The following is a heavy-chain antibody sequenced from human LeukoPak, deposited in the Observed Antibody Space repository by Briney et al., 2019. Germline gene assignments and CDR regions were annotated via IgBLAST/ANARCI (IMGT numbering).Heavy chain of an antibody. J-gene: IGHJ4*02. CDR2: IYHSGST. CDR3: ATVEMATITPTTDFDY. D-gene: IGHD5-24*01. Sequence: PSETLSLTCTVSGYSISSGYYWGWIRQPPGKGLEWIGSIYHSGSTYYNPSLKSRVTISVDTSKNQFSLKLSSVTAADTAVYYCATVEMATITPTTDFDYWGQGTLVTVSS. CDR1: GYSISSGYY. V-gene: IGHV4-38-2*02.